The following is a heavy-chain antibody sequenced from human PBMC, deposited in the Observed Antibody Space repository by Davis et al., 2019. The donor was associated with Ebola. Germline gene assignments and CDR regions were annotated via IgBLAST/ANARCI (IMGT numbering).Heavy chain of an antibody. V-gene: IGHV4-59*08. Sequence: MPSETLSLTCTVSGGSISSYYWSWIRQPPGKGLEWIGYIYYSGSTNYNPSLKSRVTISVDTSKNQFSLKLSSVTAADTAVHYCARQLTIFGVVYDYWGQGTLVTVSS. CDR3: ARQLTIFGVVYDY. CDR1: GGSISSYY. D-gene: IGHD3-3*01. J-gene: IGHJ4*02. CDR2: IYYSGST.